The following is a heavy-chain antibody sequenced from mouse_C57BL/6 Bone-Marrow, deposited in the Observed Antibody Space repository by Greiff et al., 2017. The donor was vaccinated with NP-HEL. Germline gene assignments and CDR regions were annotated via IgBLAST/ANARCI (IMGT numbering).Heavy chain of an antibody. CDR3: AITTVVNWYFDV. CDR1: GYTFTNYW. CDR2: IYPGGGYT. Sequence: QVQLQQSGAELVRPGTSVKMSCKASGYTFTNYWIGWAKQRPGHGLEWIGDIYPGGGYTNYNEKFKGKATLTADKSSSTAYMQFSSLPSEDSAIYYCAITTVVNWYFDVWGTGTTVTVSS. V-gene: IGHV1-63*01. J-gene: IGHJ1*03. D-gene: IGHD1-1*01.